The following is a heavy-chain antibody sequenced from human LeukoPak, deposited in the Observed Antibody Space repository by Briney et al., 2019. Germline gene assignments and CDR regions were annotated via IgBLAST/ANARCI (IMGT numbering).Heavy chain of an antibody. D-gene: IGHD3-10*01. CDR2: IIPILGIA. V-gene: IGHV1-69*04. J-gene: IGHJ6*02. Sequence: SVKVSCKASGGTFSSYAISWVRQAPGQGLEWMGRIIPILGIANYAQKFQGRVTITADKSTSTAYMELSSLRSEDTAVYYCARRVGYYGSGSLSYYYYGMDVWGQGTTVTVSS. CDR3: ARRVGYYGSGSLSYYYYGMDV. CDR1: GGTFSSYA.